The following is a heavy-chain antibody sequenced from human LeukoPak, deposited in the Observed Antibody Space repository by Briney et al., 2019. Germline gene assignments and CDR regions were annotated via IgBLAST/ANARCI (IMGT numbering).Heavy chain of an antibody. CDR3: AKKVGYYYDSSGNLFDY. V-gene: IGHV3-23*01. CDR1: GFTFSSYA. J-gene: IGHJ4*02. CDR2: ISGSGGST. D-gene: IGHD3-22*01. Sequence: GGSLRLSCAASGFTFSSYAMSWVRQAPGKGLEWVSAISGSGGSTYYADSVKGRFTISRDNPKNTLYLQMNSLRAEDTAVYCCAKKVGYYYDSSGNLFDYWGQGTLVTVSS.